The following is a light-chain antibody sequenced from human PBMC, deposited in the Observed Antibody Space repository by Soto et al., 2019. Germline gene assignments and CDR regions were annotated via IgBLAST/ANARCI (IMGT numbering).Light chain of an antibody. CDR2: DDD. CDR3: QVWDISSDHHV. CDR1: DIARKT. Sequence: SYELTQPPSVSVAPGQTARITCGANDIARKTVHWYQQKPGQAPVLVVYDDDERPSGIPERFSGSNSGNTATLTISRVEAGDEADYYCQVWDISSDHHVFGNGTKVTVL. V-gene: IGLV3-21*02. J-gene: IGLJ1*01.